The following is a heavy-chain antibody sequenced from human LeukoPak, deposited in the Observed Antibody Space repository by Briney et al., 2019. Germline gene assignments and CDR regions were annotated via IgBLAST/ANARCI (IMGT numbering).Heavy chain of an antibody. D-gene: IGHD6-6*01. CDR2: ISYDGSNK. V-gene: IGHV3-30*14. J-gene: IGHJ4*02. CDR3: ARVPERYSSSSGYFDY. CDR1: GFTFSSYA. Sequence: GGSLRLSCAASGFTFSSYAMHWVRQAPGKGLEWVAVISYDGSNKYYADSVKGRFTISRDNSKNTLYLQMNSLRAEDTAVYYCARVPERYSSSSGYFDYWGQGTLVTVSS.